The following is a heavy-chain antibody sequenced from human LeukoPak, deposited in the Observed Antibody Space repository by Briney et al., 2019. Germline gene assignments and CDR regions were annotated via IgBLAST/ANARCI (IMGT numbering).Heavy chain of an antibody. CDR1: GGTFSSYA. D-gene: IGHD2-15*01. V-gene: IGHV1-69*06. J-gene: IGHJ3*02. CDR3: ARGGYCSGGSCYFDAFDI. Sequence: SVKVSCKASGGTFSSYAISWVRQAPGQGLEWMGGIIPIFGTANYAQKFQGRVTIAADKSTSTAYMELSSLRSEDTAVYYCARGGYCSGGSCYFDAFDIWGQGTMVTVSS. CDR2: IIPIFGTA.